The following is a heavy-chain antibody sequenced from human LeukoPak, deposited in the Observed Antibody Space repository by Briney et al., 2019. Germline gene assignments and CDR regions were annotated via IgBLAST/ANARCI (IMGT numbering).Heavy chain of an antibody. CDR2: IIPILGIA. CDR1: GGTFSSYA. CDR3: ARGRSSSSSPADC. Sequence: GASVKVSCKASGGTFSSYAISWVRQAPGQGLEWMGRIIPILGIANYAQKFQGRVTITADRSTSTAYMELSSLRSEDTAVYYCARGRSSSSSPADCWGQGTLVTVSS. J-gene: IGHJ4*02. V-gene: IGHV1-69*04. D-gene: IGHD6-6*01.